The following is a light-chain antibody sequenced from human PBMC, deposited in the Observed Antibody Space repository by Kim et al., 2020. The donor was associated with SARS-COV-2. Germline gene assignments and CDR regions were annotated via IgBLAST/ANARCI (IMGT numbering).Light chain of an antibody. CDR3: QQYDDYPLT. V-gene: IGKV1-5*03. Sequence: ASIGDRVTITCRASQSINSWLAWYQQKSGKAPKLLIYKTSSLESGVPSRFSGSGSGTDFTLTISSLQPDDFGTYYCQQYDDYPLTFGGGTKVDIK. CDR1: QSINSW. CDR2: KTS. J-gene: IGKJ4*01.